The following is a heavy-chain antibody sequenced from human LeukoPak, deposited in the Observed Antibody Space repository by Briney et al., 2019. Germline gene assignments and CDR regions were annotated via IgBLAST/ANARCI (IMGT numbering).Heavy chain of an antibody. V-gene: IGHV1-2*06. Sequence: ASVKVSCKASGYTFTGYYMHWVRQAPGQGLEWMGRINPNSGGTNYAQKFQGRVTMTRDTSISTAYMELSRLRSDDTAVYYCASYGSSGYYKLGPFDYWGQGTLVTVSS. D-gene: IGHD3-22*01. J-gene: IGHJ4*02. CDR1: GYTFTGYY. CDR2: INPNSGGT. CDR3: ASYGSSGYYKLGPFDY.